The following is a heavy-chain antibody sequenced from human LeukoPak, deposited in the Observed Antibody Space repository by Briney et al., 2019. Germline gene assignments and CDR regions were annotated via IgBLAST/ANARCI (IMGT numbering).Heavy chain of an antibody. CDR1: GYTFTGYY. V-gene: IGHV1-2*02. CDR2: INPNSGGT. D-gene: IGHD2-2*01. J-gene: IGHJ4*02. CDR3: ARANALYCSSTSCLFDY. Sequence: ASVKVSCKASGYTFTGYYMHWERQAPGQGLEWMAWINPNSGGTYYAQNFHDRITMTRDTSISTAYMELIRLRSDDTAIYYCARANALYCSSTSCLFDYWGQGTLVTVPS.